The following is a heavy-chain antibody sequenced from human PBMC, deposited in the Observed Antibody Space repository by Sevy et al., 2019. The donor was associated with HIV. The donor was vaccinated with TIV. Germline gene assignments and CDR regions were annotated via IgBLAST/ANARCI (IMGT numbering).Heavy chain of an antibody. CDR3: AKDLFSGIYCFDY. V-gene: IGHV3-23*01. CDR2: ISGSGDSK. Sequence: GGSLRLSCAASGFTFNNYVMNWVRQAPGKGLEWVSAISGSGDSKYYADSVKGRFTISRDNSKNTLYLQMNSLRAEDTAVDCCAKDLFSGIYCFDYWGQGTLVTVSS. CDR1: GFTFNNYV. D-gene: IGHD1-26*01. J-gene: IGHJ4*02.